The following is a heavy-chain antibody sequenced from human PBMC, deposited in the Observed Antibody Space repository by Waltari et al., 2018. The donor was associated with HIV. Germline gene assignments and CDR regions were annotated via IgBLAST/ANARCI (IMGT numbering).Heavy chain of an antibody. Sequence: QMQLQESGPGLMKPSETLSLTCTVSVGSIRSTSYNWGWIRQPPGKGLEWIASRYDSGTYVYHPSLKTRVIISVDTSKNQFARQLISLTAADTAVYYCASSRRSHYDRGYFDSWGQGSLVTVSS. V-gene: IGHV4-39*01. CDR2: RYDSGTY. CDR1: VGSIRSTSYN. CDR3: ASSRRSHYDRGYFDS. D-gene: IGHD3-22*01. J-gene: IGHJ4*02.